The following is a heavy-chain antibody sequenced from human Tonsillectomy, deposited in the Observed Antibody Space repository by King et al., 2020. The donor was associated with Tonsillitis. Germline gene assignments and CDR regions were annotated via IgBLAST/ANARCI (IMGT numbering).Heavy chain of an antibody. J-gene: IGHJ4*02. D-gene: IGHD3-3*01. Sequence: VQLVESGGGLVQPGGSLRLSCAASGFTFSSYAMSWVRQAPGKVLEWVSAISGSGGSTYYADSVKGRFTLSRDNYKNTLYLQMNSLRAEDTAVYYCAKEGVAYFDFDYWGQGTLVTVSS. CDR3: AKEGVAYFDFDY. CDR2: ISGSGGST. V-gene: IGHV3-23*04. CDR1: GFTFSSYA.